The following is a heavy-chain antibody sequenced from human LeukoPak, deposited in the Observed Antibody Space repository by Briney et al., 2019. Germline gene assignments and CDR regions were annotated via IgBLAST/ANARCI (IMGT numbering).Heavy chain of an antibody. J-gene: IGHJ6*03. V-gene: IGHV4-4*09. CDR2: IYTSGST. CDR1: GGSISSYY. Sequence: PSETLSLTCTVSGGSISSYYWSWIRQPPGKGLEWIGYIYTSGSTNYNPSLKSRVTISVDTSKNQFSLKLSSVTAADTAVYYCASVVRGVIGNYYYYYMDVWGKGTTVIVSS. D-gene: IGHD3-10*01. CDR3: ASVVRGVIGNYYYYYMDV.